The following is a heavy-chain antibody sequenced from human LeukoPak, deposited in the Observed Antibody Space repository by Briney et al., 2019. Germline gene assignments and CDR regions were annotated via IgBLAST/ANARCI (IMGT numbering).Heavy chain of an antibody. Sequence: GGSLRLSCAASGFTFSSYAMSWVRQAPGKGLEWVSAISGSGGSTCYADSVKGRFTISRDNSKNTLYLQMNSLRAEDTAVYYCASTSMVRGVIGYYCYGMDVWGQGTTVTVSS. V-gene: IGHV3-23*01. CDR2: ISGSGGST. D-gene: IGHD3-10*01. J-gene: IGHJ6*02. CDR1: GFTFSSYA. CDR3: ASTSMVRGVIGYYCYGMDV.